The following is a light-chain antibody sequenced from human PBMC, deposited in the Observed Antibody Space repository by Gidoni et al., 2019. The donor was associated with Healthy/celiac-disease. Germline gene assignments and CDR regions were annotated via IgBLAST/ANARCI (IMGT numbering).Light chain of an antibody. CDR3: QKYNSAPLT. CDR1: QGISNY. CDR2: DAS. Sequence: DIQMTQSPSSLSASVGDRVTITCRASQGISNYLAWYQQKPGKVPKFLIYDASTLQAGGPSRFSGRGSGTDFTLTISSLQPEDVATYYCQKYNSAPLTCXGXTKVEIK. V-gene: IGKV1-27*01. J-gene: IGKJ4*01.